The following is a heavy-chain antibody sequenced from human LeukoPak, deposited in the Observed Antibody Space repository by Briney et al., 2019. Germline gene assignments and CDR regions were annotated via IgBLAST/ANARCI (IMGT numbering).Heavy chain of an antibody. Sequence: SETLSLTCSVSGCSISNYYWSWIRQPPGKGLEWVAYIHYSGNTNYNPSLKSRVIISVDKSKNQFSLKLASVTAADTAVYYCARVDDTSGYFYKFDYWGQGTLVTVSS. D-gene: IGHD3-22*01. CDR2: IHYSGNT. V-gene: IGHV4-59*01. CDR3: ARVDDTSGYFYKFDY. J-gene: IGHJ4*02. CDR1: GCSISNYY.